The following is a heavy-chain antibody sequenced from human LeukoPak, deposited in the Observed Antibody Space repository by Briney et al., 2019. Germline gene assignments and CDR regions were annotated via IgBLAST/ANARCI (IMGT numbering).Heavy chain of an antibody. CDR2: IWYDGSNK. CDR3: ARGGSTVTTGFDY. Sequence: PGGSLRLSCAASGFTVSSNYMNWVRQAPGKGLEWVAVIWYDGSNKYYADSVKGRLTISRDNSKNTLYLQMNSLRAEDTAVYYCARGGSTVTTGFDYWGQGTLVTVSS. D-gene: IGHD4-17*01. J-gene: IGHJ4*02. CDR1: GFTVSSNY. V-gene: IGHV3-33*08.